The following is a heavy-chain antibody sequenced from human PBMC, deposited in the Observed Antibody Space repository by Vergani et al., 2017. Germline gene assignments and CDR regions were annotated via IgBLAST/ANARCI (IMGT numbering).Heavy chain of an antibody. J-gene: IGHJ6*03. V-gene: IGHV1-69*06. CDR1: GGTFSSYA. CDR3: AREDSSSWSNYYYYYMDV. CDR2: IIPIFGTA. Sequence: QVQLVQSGAEVKKPGSSVKVSCKASGGTFSSYAISWVRQAPGQGLEWMGGIIPIFGTANYAQKFQGRVTITADKSTSTAYMGLSSLRSEDTAVYYCAREDSSSWSNYYYYYMDVWGKGTTVTVSS. D-gene: IGHD6-13*01.